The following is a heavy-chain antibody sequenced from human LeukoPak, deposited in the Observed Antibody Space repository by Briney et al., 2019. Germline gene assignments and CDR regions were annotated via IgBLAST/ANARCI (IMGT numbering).Heavy chain of an antibody. V-gene: IGHV4-38-2*01. Sequence: SETLSLTCAVSGYSISSGYYWGWIRQPPGKGLEWIGSIYHSESTYYNPSLKSRVTISVDTSKNQFSLKLSSVTAADTAVYYCARHDADYDFWSGYYTRWFDPWGQGTLVTVAS. J-gene: IGHJ5*02. CDR2: IYHSEST. CDR1: GYSISSGYY. D-gene: IGHD3-3*01. CDR3: ARHDADYDFWSGYYTRWFDP.